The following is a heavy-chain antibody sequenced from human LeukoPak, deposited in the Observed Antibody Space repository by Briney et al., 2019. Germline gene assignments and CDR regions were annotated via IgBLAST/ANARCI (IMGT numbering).Heavy chain of an antibody. CDR3: TRDRGTYNWFDP. D-gene: IGHD2-15*01. CDR2: IDKKDNLFAT. J-gene: IGHJ5*02. Sequence: QTGGPLTLPCGASGFPLRVSPELGPRQSSGKSGVGVVNIDKKDNLFATAYAESVKGRFTISRDDSKDTAFLHMDSLKTEDTALYYCTRDRGTYNWFDPWGQGTLVTVSS. V-gene: IGHV3-73*01. CDR1: GFPLRVSP.